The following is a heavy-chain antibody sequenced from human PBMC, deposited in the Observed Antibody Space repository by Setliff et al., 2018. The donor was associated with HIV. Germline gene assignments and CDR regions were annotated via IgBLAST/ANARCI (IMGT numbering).Heavy chain of an antibody. J-gene: IGHJ6*02. Sequence: SVKVSCKASGGTFSSYAISWVRQAPGQGLEWMGGIILLFGTPDYAQKFQGRVTITADESTSTAYMELSSLRSEDTAVYYCARDLYYYDSSGYYPGNYYGMDVWGQGTTVTVSS. CDR2: IILLFGTP. CDR3: ARDLYYYDSSGYYPGNYYGMDV. V-gene: IGHV1-69*13. CDR1: GGTFSSYA. D-gene: IGHD3-22*01.